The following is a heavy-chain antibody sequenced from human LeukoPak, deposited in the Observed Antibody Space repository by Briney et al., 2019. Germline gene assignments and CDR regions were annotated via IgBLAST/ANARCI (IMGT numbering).Heavy chain of an antibody. D-gene: IGHD1-26*01. J-gene: IGHJ4*02. Sequence: GGSLRLFCATSGVTFDSYALIWVRQPPGKGLEWVSAISGSGDSTNWADSVKGRFTISRDTSQSTVYLQMSSLRVEDTAVYLCAKGLGTAYYYFDYWGQGDLVTVSS. CDR2: ISGSGDST. CDR1: GVTFDSYA. V-gene: IGHV3-23*01. CDR3: AKGLGTAYYYFDY.